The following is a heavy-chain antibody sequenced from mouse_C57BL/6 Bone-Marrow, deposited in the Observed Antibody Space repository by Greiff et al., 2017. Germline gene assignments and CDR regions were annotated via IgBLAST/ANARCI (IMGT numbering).Heavy chain of an antibody. CDR1: GFNIKDDY. D-gene: IGHD2-3*01. J-gene: IGHJ3*01. V-gene: IGHV14-4*01. CDR3: TTYGYYPWCAY. CDR2: IDPENGDT. Sequence: VQLKESGAELVRPGASVKLSCTASGFNIKDDYMHWVKQRPEQGLEWIGWIDPENGDTEYASKFQGKATITADTSSNTAYLQLSSLTSEDTAVYYCTTYGYYPWCAYWGQGTLVTVSA.